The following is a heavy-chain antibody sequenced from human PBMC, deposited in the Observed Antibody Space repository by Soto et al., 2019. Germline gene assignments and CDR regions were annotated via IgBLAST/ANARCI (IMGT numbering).Heavy chain of an antibody. V-gene: IGHV1-69*08. CDR3: ARDPLRLGYYYGMDV. Sequence: QVQLVQSGAEVKKPGSSVKVSCKASGGTFSSYTISWVRQAPGQGLEWMGRIIPILGIANYAQKFQGRVTIXXDXSXXTAYMELSSLRSEDTAVYYCARDPLRLGYYYGMDVWGQGTTVTVSS. J-gene: IGHJ6*02. CDR1: GGTFSSYT. CDR2: IIPILGIA. D-gene: IGHD4-17*01.